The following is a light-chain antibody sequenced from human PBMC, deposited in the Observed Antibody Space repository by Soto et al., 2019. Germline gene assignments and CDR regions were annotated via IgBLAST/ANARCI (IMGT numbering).Light chain of an antibody. CDR3: GAWDRGLKAGV. Sequence: QSVLTQPPSVSAAPGEKVTISCSGTSSHMGRNYVSCYRQLPGSAPKLLIYENDRRPSGIPDRFSGSKSGTAATLDITGLQTGDEADYYCGAWDRGLKAGVFGGGTKLTVL. CDR2: END. CDR1: SSHMGRNY. J-gene: IGLJ3*02. V-gene: IGLV1-51*02.